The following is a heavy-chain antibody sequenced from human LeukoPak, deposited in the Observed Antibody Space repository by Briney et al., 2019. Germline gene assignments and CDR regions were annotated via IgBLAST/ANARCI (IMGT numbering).Heavy chain of an antibody. J-gene: IGHJ4*02. CDR2: TYYRSRWHN. CDR1: GDSVSSNSAV. CDR3: TRGGAAAGFDF. V-gene: IGHV6-1*01. D-gene: IGHD6-13*01. Sequence: SQTLSLTFAISGDSVSSNSAVWNWIRQSPSRGLEWLGRTYYRSRWHNDYAVSVKSRISVNPDTSKNQFSLQLNSVTPEDTAVYYCTRGGAAAGFDFWGQGTLVTVSS.